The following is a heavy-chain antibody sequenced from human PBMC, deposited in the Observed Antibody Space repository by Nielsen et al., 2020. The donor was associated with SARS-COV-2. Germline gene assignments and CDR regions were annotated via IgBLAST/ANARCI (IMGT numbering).Heavy chain of an antibody. V-gene: IGHV3-53*04. CDR3: ARGVELPHQPPAMDV. Sequence: GGSLRLSCAPSGFTVNRNYVSWVRQAPGQGLELVSLMYAGASTFYADSVKGRFTISRHNAENTVYLQMNSLRTDDTAVYYCARGVELPHQPPAMDVWGQGTPVTVSS. CDR2: MYAGAST. J-gene: IGHJ6*02. CDR1: GFTVNRNY. D-gene: IGHD1-26*01.